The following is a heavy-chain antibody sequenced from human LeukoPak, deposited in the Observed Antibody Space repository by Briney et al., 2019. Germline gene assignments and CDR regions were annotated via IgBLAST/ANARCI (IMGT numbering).Heavy chain of an antibody. D-gene: IGHD7-27*01. J-gene: IGHJ3*02. CDR2: IYYSGST. V-gene: IGHV4-59*01. Sequence: SETLSLTCTVSGGSISSYYWSWIRQPPGKGLEWIGYIYYSGSTNYNPSLKSRVTIPVDTSKNQFSLKLSSVTAADTAVYYCASVNGDDAFDIWGQGTMVTVSS. CDR3: ASVNGDDAFDI. CDR1: GGSISSYY.